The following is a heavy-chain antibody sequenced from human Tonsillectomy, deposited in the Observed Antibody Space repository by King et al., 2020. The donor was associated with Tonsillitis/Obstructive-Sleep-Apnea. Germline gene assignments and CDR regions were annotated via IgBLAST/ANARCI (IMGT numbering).Heavy chain of an antibody. J-gene: IGHJ6*03. CDR3: AKGRGLPAANRIQIYYYYYMDV. D-gene: IGHD2-2*01. Sequence: VQLVESGGGLVQPGGSLRLSCAASGFTFSSYAMSWVRQAPGKGLEWVSAISGSGGSTYYADSVKGRFTISRDNSKNTLYLQMNSLRAEDTAVYYCAKGRGLPAANRIQIYYYYYMDVWGKGTTVTVSS. CDR1: GFTFSSYA. V-gene: IGHV3-23*04. CDR2: ISGSGGST.